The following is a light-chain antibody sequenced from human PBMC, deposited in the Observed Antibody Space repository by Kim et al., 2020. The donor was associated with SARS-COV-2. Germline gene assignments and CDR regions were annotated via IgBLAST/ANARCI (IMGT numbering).Light chain of an antibody. CDR1: NIGSKS. J-gene: IGLJ3*02. CDR2: YDS. V-gene: IGLV3-21*04. Sequence: SYELTQPPSVSVAPGKTAKITCGGNNIGSKSVHWYQQKPGQAPVLVIYYDSDRPSGIPERFSGSNSGNTATLTISRVEAVDEADYYCQVWDTSGDHPVFGGGTQLTVL. CDR3: QVWDTSGDHPV.